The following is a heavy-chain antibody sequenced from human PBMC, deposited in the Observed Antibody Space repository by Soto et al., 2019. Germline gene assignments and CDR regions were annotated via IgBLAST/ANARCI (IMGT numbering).Heavy chain of an antibody. V-gene: IGHV1-3*01. Sequence: ASVKVSCKASGYTFTSYAMHWVRQAPGQRLEWMGWINAGNGNTKYSQKFQGRVTITRDTSASTAYMELSSLRSEDTAVYYCAREVYSSSWYSRPPNNNWFDPWGQGTLVTVSS. CDR2: INAGNGNT. CDR3: AREVYSSSWYSRPPNNNWFDP. J-gene: IGHJ5*02. D-gene: IGHD6-13*01. CDR1: GYTFTSYA.